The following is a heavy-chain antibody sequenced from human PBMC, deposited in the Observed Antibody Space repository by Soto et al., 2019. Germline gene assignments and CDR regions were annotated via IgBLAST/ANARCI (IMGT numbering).Heavy chain of an antibody. V-gene: IGHV4-34*01. CDR2: INHSGST. Sequence: SETLSLTCAVYGGSFSGYYWSWIRQPPGKGLEWIGEINHSGSTNYNPSLKSRVTISVDTSKKQFSLKLSSVTAADTAVYYCASLRRSIAAAGPVFYYFDYWGQGTLVTVSS. CDR3: ASLRRSIAAAGPVFYYFDY. J-gene: IGHJ4*02. CDR1: GGSFSGYY. D-gene: IGHD6-13*01.